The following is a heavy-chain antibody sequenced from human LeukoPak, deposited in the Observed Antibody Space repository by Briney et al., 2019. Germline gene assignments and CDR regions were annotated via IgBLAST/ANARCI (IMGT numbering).Heavy chain of an antibody. V-gene: IGHV3-7*01. Sequence: GGSLRLSCAASGFTFSRYWMSWVRQAPGKGLEWVANINQDGSEKYYVDSVKGRLTISRDNAKNSLFLQTNSLRAEDTAVYYCARDQGFSYYYYYMDVWGKGTTVTVSS. CDR1: GFTFSRYW. CDR3: ARDQGFSYYYYYMDV. J-gene: IGHJ6*03. D-gene: IGHD3-3*01. CDR2: INQDGSEK.